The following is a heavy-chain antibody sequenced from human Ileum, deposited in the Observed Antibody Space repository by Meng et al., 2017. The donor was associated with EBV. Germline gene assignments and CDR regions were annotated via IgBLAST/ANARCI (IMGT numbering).Heavy chain of an antibody. CDR1: GGSIRSSNW. V-gene: IGHV4-4*02. J-gene: IGHJ4*02. CDR3: ARVGQWLPIDY. D-gene: IGHD6-19*01. CDR2: IYHSGST. Sequence: QVQLQESGPGLVMASGTLAPTCAVFGGSIRSSNWRSWVRQPPGKGLEWIGEIYHSGSTNYNPSLKSRVTISVDKSKNQFSLNLSSVTAADTAVYYCARVGQWLPIDYWGQGTLVTVSS.